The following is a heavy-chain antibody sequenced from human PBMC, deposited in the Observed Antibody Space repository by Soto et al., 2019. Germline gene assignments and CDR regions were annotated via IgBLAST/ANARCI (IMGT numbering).Heavy chain of an antibody. Sequence: SQTLSLTCAITGDSVSSNSAGWSWVRQSPSRGLEWLGRTYYRSKWYYEYAVSVRGRITINPDTSKNQYSLQLNSVTPEDTAVYFCPTGEQYSGRILDYWGQGNLVTVSS. CDR3: PTGEQYSGRILDY. D-gene: IGHD1-26*01. V-gene: IGHV6-1*01. CDR1: GDSVSSNSAG. J-gene: IGHJ4*01. CDR2: TYYRSKWYY.